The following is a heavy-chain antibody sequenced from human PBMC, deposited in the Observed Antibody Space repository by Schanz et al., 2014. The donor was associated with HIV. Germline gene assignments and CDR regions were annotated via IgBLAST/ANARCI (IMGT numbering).Heavy chain of an antibody. CDR1: GFPFSSSS. J-gene: IGHJ4*02. Sequence: EVQLVESGGGLVKPGGSLRLSCAASGFPFSSSSMNWVRQAPGKGLEWVSGISESGTYTYYADSVKGRFTISRDNSKNTLSLQMNSLRAEDTAVYYCAKPIAVGQRRDWDNWGQGTLVTVSS. CDR2: ISESGTYT. D-gene: IGHD6-19*01. V-gene: IGHV3-21*02. CDR3: AKPIAVGQRRDWDN.